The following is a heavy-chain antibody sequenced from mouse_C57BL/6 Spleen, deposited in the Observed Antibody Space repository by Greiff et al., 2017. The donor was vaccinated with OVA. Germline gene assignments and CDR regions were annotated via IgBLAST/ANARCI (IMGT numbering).Heavy chain of an antibody. J-gene: IGHJ2*01. CDR3: ANHYDYDALYFDD. CDR1: GYAFSSYW. Sequence: QVQLQQSGAELVKPGASVKISCKASGYAFSSYWMNWVKQRPGKGLEWIGQIYPGDGDTNYNGKFKGKATLTADKSSSTAYMQLSSLTSEDSAVYCCANHYDYDALYFDDWGQGTTLTVSS. V-gene: IGHV1-80*01. CDR2: IYPGDGDT. D-gene: IGHD2-4*01.